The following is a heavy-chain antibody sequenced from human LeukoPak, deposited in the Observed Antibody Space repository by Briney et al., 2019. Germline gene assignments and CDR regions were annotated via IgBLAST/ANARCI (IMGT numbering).Heavy chain of an antibody. CDR1: GFIFSHAW. D-gene: IGHD3-9*01. V-gene: IGHV3-15*04. CDR2: MESNPAGGRV. CDR3: TTLSHDIHY. Sequence: PGGALRLSCAASGFIFSHAWMTWVRQAPGKGLEGVGRMESNPAGGRVDYTAPLKGRFTISRDDSKNTLYLQVNILRTEDTAVYYCTTLSHDIHYWGQGTLVTVPS. J-gene: IGHJ4*02.